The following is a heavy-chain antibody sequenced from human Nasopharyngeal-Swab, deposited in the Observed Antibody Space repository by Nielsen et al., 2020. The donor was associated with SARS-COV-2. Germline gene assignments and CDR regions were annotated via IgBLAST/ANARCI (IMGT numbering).Heavy chain of an antibody. CDR1: GGSISSYY. Sequence: SETLSLTCTVSGGSISSYYWSWIRQPPGKGLEWIGYIYYSGSTNYNPSLKSRVTISVDTSKNQFSLKLSSVTAADTAVYYCARCIAAAGPYYYYTDVWGKGTTVTVSS. CDR3: ARCIAAAGPYYYYTDV. D-gene: IGHD6-13*01. V-gene: IGHV4-59*01. CDR2: IYYSGST. J-gene: IGHJ6*03.